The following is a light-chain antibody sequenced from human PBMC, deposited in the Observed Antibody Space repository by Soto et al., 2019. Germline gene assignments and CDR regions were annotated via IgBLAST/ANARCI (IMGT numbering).Light chain of an antibody. CDR3: QQYGTSPIP. CDR1: QSISSY. CDR2: DAS. J-gene: IGKJ5*01. V-gene: IGKV3-20*01. Sequence: SLVPLLLWVPGESSAVSFRASQSISSYLAWYQQKPGQTPRLLIYDASKRATGIPDRFGGSGSGTDFTLTISRLESEDFAVYYCQQYGTSPIPFGQGRRPAVK.